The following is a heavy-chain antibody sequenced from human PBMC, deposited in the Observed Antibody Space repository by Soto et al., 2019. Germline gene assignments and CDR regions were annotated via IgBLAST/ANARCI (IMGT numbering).Heavy chain of an antibody. CDR1: GFSFRDYW. CDR3: ARGKDGRRAGTYYFDMDV. Sequence: GGSLRLSCAASGFSFRDYWMTWVRQAPGKGLDWAANIKQDGSEKYYLDSLKGRFTISRDNAKNSVYLLMNSLRAEDTAVYYCARGKDGRRAGTYYFDMDVWGKGTTVTVYS. V-gene: IGHV3-7*01. CDR2: IKQDGSEK. D-gene: IGHD1-1*01. J-gene: IGHJ6*03.